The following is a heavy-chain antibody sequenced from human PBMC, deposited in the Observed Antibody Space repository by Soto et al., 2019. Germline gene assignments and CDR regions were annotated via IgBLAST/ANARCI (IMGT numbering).Heavy chain of an antibody. D-gene: IGHD6-6*01. CDR3: ARDPSRRAPPDY. Sequence: QVQLVESGGGLVKPGGSLSLSCAASGFTFSDYYMTWFRQAPGKGLEWVSYISSTSAYTNYADSVRGRFTISRDNAKNSLYLQVTRLTDEDTAVYYCARDPSRRAPPDYWGQGTRVTVSS. J-gene: IGHJ4*02. CDR1: GFTFSDYY. CDR2: ISSTSAYT. V-gene: IGHV3-11*05.